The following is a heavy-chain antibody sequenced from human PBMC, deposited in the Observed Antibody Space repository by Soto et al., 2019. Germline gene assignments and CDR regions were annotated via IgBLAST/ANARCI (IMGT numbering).Heavy chain of an antibody. CDR2: ISGSGGST. CDR1: GFTVSSNY. D-gene: IGHD3-9*01. CDR3: AKSCYDILTGYYYYYYYGMDV. J-gene: IGHJ6*02. Sequence: GGSLRLSCAASGFTVSSNYMSWVRQAPGKGLEWVSAISGSGGSTYYADSVKGRFTISRDNSKNTLYLQMNSLRAEDTAVYYCAKSCYDILTGYYYYYYYGMDVWGQGTTVTVSS. V-gene: IGHV3-23*01.